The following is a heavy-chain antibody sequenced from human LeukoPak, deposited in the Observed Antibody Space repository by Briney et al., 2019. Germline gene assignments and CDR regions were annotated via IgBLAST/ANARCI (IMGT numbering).Heavy chain of an antibody. Sequence: GGSLRLSCAASEFDFSTHAMTWVRQAPGKGLVWVSRINSDGSSTSYADSVKGRFTISRDSAKNTLYLEMNSLRAEDTAVYYCARYNWNSAPFDYWGQGTLVTVSS. D-gene: IGHD1-7*01. J-gene: IGHJ4*02. V-gene: IGHV3-74*01. CDR1: EFDFSTHA. CDR2: INSDGSST. CDR3: ARYNWNSAPFDY.